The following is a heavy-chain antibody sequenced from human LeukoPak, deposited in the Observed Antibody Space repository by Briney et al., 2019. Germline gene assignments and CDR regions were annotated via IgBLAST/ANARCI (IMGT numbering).Heavy chain of an antibody. CDR1: GYTFTTSG. CDR2: ISAYNGNT. Sequence: ASVKVSCMASGYTFTTSGISWVRQAPGQGLEWMGWISAYNGNTNYAQKLQGRVTMTTDTSTSTAYMELRSLRSDDTAVYYCASGYCSGSSSYSLLDFWGQGTLVTVSS. CDR3: ASGYCSGSSSYSLLDF. V-gene: IGHV1-18*01. J-gene: IGHJ4*02. D-gene: IGHD2-15*01.